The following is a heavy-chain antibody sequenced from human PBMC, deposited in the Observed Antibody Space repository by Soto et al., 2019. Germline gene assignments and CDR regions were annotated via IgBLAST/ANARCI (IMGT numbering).Heavy chain of an antibody. J-gene: IGHJ3*02. D-gene: IGHD4-17*01. CDR3: GIATTVTTRHAFDM. CDR2: INAGNANT. CDR1: GYTFTSYA. V-gene: IGHV1-3*01. Sequence: GASVKVSCKASGYTFTSYAMHWVRQAPGQRLEWMGWINAGNANTKYSQKFQGRVTITRDTSASTAYMELSSLRSEDTAVYYCGIATTVTTRHAFDMWGQGTMVTVSS.